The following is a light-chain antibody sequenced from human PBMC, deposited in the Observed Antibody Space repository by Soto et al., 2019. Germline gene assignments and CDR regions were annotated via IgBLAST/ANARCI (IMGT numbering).Light chain of an antibody. CDR1: QSVSSSY. CDR3: QQYGSSTWT. J-gene: IGKJ1*01. CDR2: GAS. Sequence: EIVLTQSPGTLSLSPGERATLSCRASQSVSSSYLAWYQQKPGQAPRLLMYGASSRATGIPDRFSGSGSGTDFNLTISRLEPEDFAVYYCQQYGSSTWTFGQGTKVEIK. V-gene: IGKV3-20*01.